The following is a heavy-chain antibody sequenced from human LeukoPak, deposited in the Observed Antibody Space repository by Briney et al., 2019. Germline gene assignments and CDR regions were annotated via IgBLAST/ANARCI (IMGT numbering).Heavy chain of an antibody. V-gene: IGHV3-21*01. CDR2: ISSSSSYI. J-gene: IGHJ4*02. CDR3: AREKRRGEDY. CDR1: GFTFSSYS. D-gene: IGHD2-21*01. Sequence: PGGSLRLSCPASGFTFSSYSMNWVRQAPGKGLEWVSSISSSSSYIYYADSVKGRFTISRDNAKNSLYLQMNSLRAEDTAVYYCAREKRRGEDYWGQGTLVTVSS.